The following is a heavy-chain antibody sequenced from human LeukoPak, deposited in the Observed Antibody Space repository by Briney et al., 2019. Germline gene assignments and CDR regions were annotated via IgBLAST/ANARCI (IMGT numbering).Heavy chain of an antibody. J-gene: IGHJ4*02. CDR2: INPNSGGT. V-gene: IGHV1-2*02. CDR1: GYTFTDYY. CDR3: AREVVRGVIITKDYFDY. Sequence: ASVKVSCKASGYTFTDYYMHWVRQAPGQGLEWMGWINPNSGGTDYAQKFQGRVTMTRDTSISTAYMELSRLRSDDTAVYYCAREVVRGVIITKDYFDYWGQGTLVTVSS. D-gene: IGHD3-10*01.